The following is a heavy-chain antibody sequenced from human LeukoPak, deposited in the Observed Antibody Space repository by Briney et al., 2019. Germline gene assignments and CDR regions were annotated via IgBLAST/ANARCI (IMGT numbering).Heavy chain of an antibody. D-gene: IGHD2-2*01. Sequence: GASVKVSCKASGYTFTSYYMHWVRQAPGQGLEWMGIINPSGGSTSYAHNFQGRVTMTRDMSTSTVYMELSRLRSEDTAVYYCARDKTYCSSTSCYYYYYMDVWGKGTTVTVSS. V-gene: IGHV1-46*01. CDR1: GYTFTSYY. J-gene: IGHJ6*03. CDR3: ARDKTYCSSTSCYYYYYMDV. CDR2: INPSGGST.